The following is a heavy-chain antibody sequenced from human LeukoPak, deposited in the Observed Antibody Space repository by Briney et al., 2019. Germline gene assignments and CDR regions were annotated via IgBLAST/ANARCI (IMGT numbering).Heavy chain of an antibody. CDR1: GGTFSSYA. V-gene: IGHV1-69*13. D-gene: IGHD5-12*01. CDR2: IIPIFGTA. J-gene: IGHJ4*02. CDR3: ARDLDSYTGVATIQGY. Sequence: ASVKVSCKASGGTFSSYAISWVRQAPGQGLEWMGGIIPIFGTANYAQKFQGRVTITADESTSTAYMELSSLRSEDTAVYYCARDLDSYTGVATIQGYWGQGTLVTVSS.